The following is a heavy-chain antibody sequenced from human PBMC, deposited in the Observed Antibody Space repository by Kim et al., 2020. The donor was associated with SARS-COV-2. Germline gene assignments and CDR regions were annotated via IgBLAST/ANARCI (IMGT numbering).Heavy chain of an antibody. V-gene: IGHV5-51*01. J-gene: IGHJ4*02. CDR2: IDPADSRT. CDR1: GYIFTNYF. Sequence: GESLKISCKASGYIFTNYFFGWVRQTPEKGLEWIGIIDPADSRTTYNPAFEGQVTISVDKSINTAYLQWSSLKASDTAVYYCARQWDQFYDYWGQGTLVTVSS. D-gene: IGHD1-26*01. CDR3: ARQWDQFYDY.